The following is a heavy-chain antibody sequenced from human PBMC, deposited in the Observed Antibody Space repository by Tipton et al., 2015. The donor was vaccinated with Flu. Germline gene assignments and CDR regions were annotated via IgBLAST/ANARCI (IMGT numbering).Heavy chain of an antibody. J-gene: IGHJ4*02. CDR1: GFTFSRYG. Sequence: SLRLSCAVSGFTFSRYGMHWVRQAPGKGLEWVANIKQGGSEKYYVDSVKGRFTISRDNAKNSLYLQLNSLRAEDTALYYCARTRGGYCTTTSCFADYFDFWGQGTLVAVSS. CDR2: IKQGGSEK. CDR3: ARTRGGYCTTTSCFADYFDF. V-gene: IGHV3-7*01. D-gene: IGHD2-2*01.